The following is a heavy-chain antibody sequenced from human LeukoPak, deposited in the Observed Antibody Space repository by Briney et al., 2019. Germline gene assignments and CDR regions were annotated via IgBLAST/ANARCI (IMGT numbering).Heavy chain of an antibody. CDR2: SRNSAKSYTT. V-gene: IGHV3-72*01. CDR1: GFTFGDHY. CDR3: SRDATGDH. J-gene: IGHJ4*02. Sequence: PGGSLRLSCAVSGFTFGDHYMDWVRQAPGKGLEWVGRSRNSAKSYTTDYAASVKGRFTISRDDSKSTLYLQMNSLETEDTAVYYCSRDATGDHWGQGTLVSVSS.